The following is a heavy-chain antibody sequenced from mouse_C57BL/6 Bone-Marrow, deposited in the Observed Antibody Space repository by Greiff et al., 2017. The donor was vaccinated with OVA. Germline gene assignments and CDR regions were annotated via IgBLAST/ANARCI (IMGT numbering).Heavy chain of an antibody. Sequence: VQLQQSGAELARPGASVKLSCKASGYTFTSYGISWVKQRTGQGLEWIGEIYPRSGNTYYNEKFKGKATLTADKSSSTAYLQLSSLTSEDTAVYYCTTSYGNYWYFDVWGTGTTVTVSS. CDR1: GYTFTSYG. V-gene: IGHV1-81*01. CDR2: IYPRSGNT. CDR3: TTSYGNYWYFDV. J-gene: IGHJ1*03. D-gene: IGHD2-10*02.